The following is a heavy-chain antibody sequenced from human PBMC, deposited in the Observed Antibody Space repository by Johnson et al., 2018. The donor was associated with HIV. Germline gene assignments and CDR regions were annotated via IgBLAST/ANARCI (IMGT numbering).Heavy chain of an antibody. V-gene: IGHV3-11*04. J-gene: IGHJ3*02. Sequence: MQLVESGGGLVQPGGSLRLTCAVSGFTFSDHYMSWIRQAPGKGLEWVSYISSSSSSIYYADSVKGRFTISRDNSKNTLYLQMNSLRAEDTAVYYCPVDTEAFDIWGQGTMVTVSS. CDR3: PVDTEAFDI. CDR2: ISSSSSSI. D-gene: IGHD1-14*01. CDR1: GFTFSDHY.